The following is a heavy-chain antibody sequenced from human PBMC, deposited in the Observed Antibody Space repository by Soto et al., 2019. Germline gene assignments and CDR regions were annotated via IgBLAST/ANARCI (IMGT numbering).Heavy chain of an antibody. J-gene: IGHJ5*02. V-gene: IGHV3-48*01. D-gene: IGHD6-6*01. CDR1: GFTFSSYS. CDR2: ISSSSSTI. CDR3: ARAIPPVRNPLDP. Sequence: GGSLSLSCAASGFTFSSYSMNWVRQAPGKGLEWVSYISSSSSTIYYADSVKGRFTISRDNAKNSLYLQMNSLRAEDTAVYYCARAIPPVRNPLDPWGQGTLVTVSS.